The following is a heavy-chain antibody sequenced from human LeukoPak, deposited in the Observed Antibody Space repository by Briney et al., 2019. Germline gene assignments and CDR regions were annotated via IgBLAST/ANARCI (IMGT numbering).Heavy chain of an antibody. D-gene: IGHD5-24*01. V-gene: IGHV1-2*02. J-gene: IGHJ4*02. CDR1: GYTFTSYA. CDR2: ITPSGGT. CDR3: ARDRYGDGFAHLDY. Sequence: ASVKVSCKASGYTFTSYAIHWVRQAPGQGLEWMGWITPSGGTNYPQKFQGRVAITWDTSITTAYMDLSRLTSDDTAAYYCARDRYGDGFAHLDYWGQGALVTVSS.